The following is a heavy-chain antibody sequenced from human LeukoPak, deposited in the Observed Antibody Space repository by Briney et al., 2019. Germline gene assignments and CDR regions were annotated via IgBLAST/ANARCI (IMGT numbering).Heavy chain of an antibody. D-gene: IGHD6-13*01. CDR3: AKIAAAGTTKGPFDY. CDR2: IRKDGSDK. CDR1: GFTFGDYA. J-gene: IGHJ4*02. Sequence: PGRSLRLSCTASGFTFGDYAMSWFRQAPGKGLEWVAYIRKDGSDKYYADSVKGRFTISRDNSKNTLYLQMNSLRAEDTAVYYCAKIAAAGTTKGPFDYWGQGTLVTVSS. V-gene: IGHV3-30*02.